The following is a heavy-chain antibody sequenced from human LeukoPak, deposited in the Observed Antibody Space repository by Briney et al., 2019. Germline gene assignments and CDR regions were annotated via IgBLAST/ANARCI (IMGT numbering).Heavy chain of an antibody. J-gene: IGHJ3*01. CDR3: ARDRRGSYYTFDL. CDR1: GASISGYF. D-gene: IGHD1-26*01. Sequence: SETLSLTCSVSGASISGYFWNWVRQTPEKGLEWIGYVSHTGATTSNPTLKSRVSITIDTSKSQISLSMTSVTAADSALYYCARDRRGSYYTFDLWGPGTIVPVS. CDR2: VSHTGAT. V-gene: IGHV4-59*01.